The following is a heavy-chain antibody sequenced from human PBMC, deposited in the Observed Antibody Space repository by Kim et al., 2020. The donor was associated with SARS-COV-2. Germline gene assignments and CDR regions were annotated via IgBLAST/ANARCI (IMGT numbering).Heavy chain of an antibody. Sequence: SVKVSCKASGGTFSSYAISWVRQAPGQGLEWMGRIIPILGIANYAQKFQGRVTITADKSTSTAYMELSSLRSEDTAVYYCARDGTSADGAEWSHYWGQGTLVTVSS. V-gene: IGHV1-69*04. CDR2: IIPILGIA. CDR3: ARDGTSADGAEWSHY. D-gene: IGHD3-3*01. CDR1: GGTFSSYA. J-gene: IGHJ4*02.